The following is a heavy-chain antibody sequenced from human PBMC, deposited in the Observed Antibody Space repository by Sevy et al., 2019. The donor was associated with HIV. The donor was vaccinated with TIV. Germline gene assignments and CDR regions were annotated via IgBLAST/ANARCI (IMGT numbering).Heavy chain of an antibody. Sequence: GGSLRLSCAASGFSFSSYGMHWVRQAPGTGLEWMSYIQYDGSNKDYADSVKGRFTISRDNSKNTLYLQMNSLRVEDTAVFYCVKEGGGEGGDHWGQGTLVTVSS. D-gene: IGHD2-21*01. CDR1: GFSFSSYG. J-gene: IGHJ4*02. V-gene: IGHV3-30*02. CDR3: VKEGGGEGGDH. CDR2: IQYDGSNK.